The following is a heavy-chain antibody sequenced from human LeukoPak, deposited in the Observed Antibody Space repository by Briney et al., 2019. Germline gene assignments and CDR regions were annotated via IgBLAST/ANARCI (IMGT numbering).Heavy chain of an antibody. CDR1: GYTFTSYY. J-gene: IGHJ6*04. Sequence: ASVKVSCKASGYTFTSYYMHWVRQAPGQGLEWMGIINPSGGSTSYAQKFQGRVTMTRDTSTSTVYMELSSLRSEDTAVYYCVREGRYFDWPGDYYYGMDVWGKGTTVTVSS. CDR2: INPSGGST. CDR3: VREGRYFDWPGDYYYGMDV. D-gene: IGHD3-9*01. V-gene: IGHV1-46*01.